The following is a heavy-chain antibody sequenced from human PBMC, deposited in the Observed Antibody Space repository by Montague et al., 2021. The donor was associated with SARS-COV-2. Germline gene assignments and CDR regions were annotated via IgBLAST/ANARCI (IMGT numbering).Heavy chain of an antibody. D-gene: IGHD1-26*01. CDR3: ARDRVDRYSGSRTAYGMDD. CDR1: GGSISSGSYY. J-gene: IGHJ6*02. V-gene: IGHV4-61*02. Sequence: TLSLTCTVSGGSISSGSYYWSWIRQPAGKGLEWIGRIYTSGSTNYNPSLKSRVTISVDTSKNQFSLKLSSVTAADTAVYYCARDRVDRYSGSRTAYGMDDWGQGTTVTVSS. CDR2: IYTSGST.